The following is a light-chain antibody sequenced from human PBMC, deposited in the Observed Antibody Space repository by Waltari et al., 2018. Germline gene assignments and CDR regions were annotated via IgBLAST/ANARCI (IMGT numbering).Light chain of an antibody. Sequence: QSALAQPPSASGSPGQSVTIPCTGTSSAVGGYNYVPWYQQHPGKAPKLMIYEVSKRPSGVPDRFSGSKSGNTASLTVSGLQAEDEAAYYCSSYAGSNFVVFGGGTKVTVL. CDR2: EVS. J-gene: IGLJ2*01. CDR3: SSYAGSNFVV. CDR1: SSAVGGYNY. V-gene: IGLV2-8*01.